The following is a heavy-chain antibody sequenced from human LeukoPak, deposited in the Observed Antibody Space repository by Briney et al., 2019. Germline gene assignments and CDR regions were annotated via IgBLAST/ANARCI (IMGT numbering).Heavy chain of an antibody. CDR3: AKDGRTTLWFGELLSSWFDP. Sequence: GGSLRLSCAASGFTFDDYAMHWVRQAPGKGLEWVSLISWDGGSTYYADSVKGRFTISRDNSKNSLYLQMNSLRAEDTAVYYCAKDGRTTLWFGELLSSWFDPWGQGTLVTVSS. J-gene: IGHJ5*02. CDR1: GFTFDDYA. D-gene: IGHD3-10*01. V-gene: IGHV3-43D*03. CDR2: ISWDGGST.